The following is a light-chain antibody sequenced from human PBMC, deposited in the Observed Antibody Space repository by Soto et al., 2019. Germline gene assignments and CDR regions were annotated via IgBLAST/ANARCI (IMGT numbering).Light chain of an antibody. V-gene: IGKV1-5*01. J-gene: IGKJ1*01. CDR3: HHYNSYSWT. CDR1: QSISSW. CDR2: DAS. Sequence: DIQMTQSPSTLSAFVGDRVTITCRASQSISSWLAWYQQKPGKAPKLLIYDASSLESGVPSRFSGSGSGTEFTLTISSLQPDVFATYYCHHYNSYSWTFGQGTKVEIK.